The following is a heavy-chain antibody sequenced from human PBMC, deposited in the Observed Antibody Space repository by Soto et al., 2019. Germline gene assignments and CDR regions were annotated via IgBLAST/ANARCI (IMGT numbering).Heavy chain of an antibody. Sequence: EVQLLESGGGLVQPGGSLRLSCAASGFTFSSYAMSWVRQAPGKGLEWVSAISGSGGSTYYADSVKGRFTISRDNSKNTLYLQMNSLRAEDTAVYYCAKAGYCTNGVCYRIIFDYWGQGTLVTVSS. CDR3: AKAGYCTNGVCYRIIFDY. J-gene: IGHJ4*02. CDR2: ISGSGGST. CDR1: GFTFSSYA. D-gene: IGHD2-8*01. V-gene: IGHV3-23*01.